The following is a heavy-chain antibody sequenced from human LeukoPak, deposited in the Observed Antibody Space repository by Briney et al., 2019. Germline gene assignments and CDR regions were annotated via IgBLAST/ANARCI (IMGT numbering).Heavy chain of an antibody. V-gene: IGHV3-48*01. CDR2: ISWNSGSI. Sequence: GGSLRLSCAASGFTFSSYSMNWVRQAPGKGLEWVSGISWNSGSIGYADSVKGRFTISRDDSKNTLYLQMNSLRAEDTAAYYCAKGYCFDILSGYSSLDSWGQGTLVTVSS. CDR1: GFTFSSYS. J-gene: IGHJ4*02. CDR3: AKGYCFDILSGYSSLDS. D-gene: IGHD3-9*01.